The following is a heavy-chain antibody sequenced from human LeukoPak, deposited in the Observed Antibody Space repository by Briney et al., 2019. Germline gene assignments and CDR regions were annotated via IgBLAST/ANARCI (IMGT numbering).Heavy chain of an antibody. V-gene: IGHV4-31*03. J-gene: IGHJ4*02. Sequence: PSETLSLTCNVSGGSISSVGYYWSWIRQHPGKGLELNPYIYYTGSTYYNPCLKTRVTITVDTSKNQICLKLTSVTAADTAVYYCARDRGRYGREKDWGQGTLVTVSS. CDR3: ARDRGRYGREKD. CDR1: GGSISSVGYY. D-gene: IGHD3-10*01. CDR2: IYYTGST.